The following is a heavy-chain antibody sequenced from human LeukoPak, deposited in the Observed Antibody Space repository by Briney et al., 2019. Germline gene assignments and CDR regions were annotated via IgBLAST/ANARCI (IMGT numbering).Heavy chain of an antibody. CDR3: ARDGGSYYRDAFDI. CDR1: GYTFTSYA. D-gene: IGHD1-26*01. CDR2: INTNTGNP. Sequence: ASVKVSCKASGYTFTSYAMNWVRQAPGQGLEWMGWINTNTGNPTYAQGFTGRFVFSLDTPVSTAYLQISSLKAEDTAVYYCARDGGSYYRDAFDIWGQGTMVTVSS. J-gene: IGHJ3*02. V-gene: IGHV7-4-1*02.